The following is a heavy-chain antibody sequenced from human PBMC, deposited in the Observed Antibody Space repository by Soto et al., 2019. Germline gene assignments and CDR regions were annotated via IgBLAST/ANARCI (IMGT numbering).Heavy chain of an antibody. J-gene: IGHJ6*02. CDR1: GYTFTSYY. CDR2: INPSGGST. V-gene: IGHV1-46*01. Sequence: ASVKVSCKASGYTFTSYYMHWVRQAPGQGLEWMGIINPSGGSTSYAQKFQGRVTMTRDTSTSTVYMELSSLRSEDTAVYHCARPSSYDCGGDCNYMDVWGQGTTVTVS. D-gene: IGHD2-21*02. CDR3: ARPSSYDCGGDCNYMDV.